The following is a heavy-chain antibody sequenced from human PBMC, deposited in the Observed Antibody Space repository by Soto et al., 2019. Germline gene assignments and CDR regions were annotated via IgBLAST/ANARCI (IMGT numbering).Heavy chain of an antibody. J-gene: IGHJ4*02. V-gene: IGHV1-18*01. Sequence: QVQLVQSGPEVTNPGASVKVSCKASGYKFTNFGIAWIRQAPGQGLEWMGRISVYNGDTTFAQNFQDRVTLTTDTSTSTAYMELRSLRSDDTAVYYCARAEYYYDSSCYYLLFYFDSWGQGTLVTVSS. CDR1: GYKFTNFG. CDR3: ARAEYYYDSSCYYLLFYFDS. CDR2: ISVYNGDT. D-gene: IGHD3-22*01.